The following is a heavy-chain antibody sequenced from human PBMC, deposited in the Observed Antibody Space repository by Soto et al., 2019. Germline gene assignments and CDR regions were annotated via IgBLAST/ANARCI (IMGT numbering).Heavy chain of an antibody. CDR1: GYTFTSYG. CDR2: IGAYNGNR. D-gene: IGHD1-26*01. J-gene: IGHJ5*02. V-gene: IGHV1-18*01. Sequence: QVQLVQSGAEVKKPGASVKVSCTASGYTFTSYGISWVRQAPGLGLEGMGWIGAYNGNRNYEQKHSGRVTRTHDTSTSTAYMELWSLSSDGTALYYCARGWDMVSNWFDPGGQGTLVTVSS. CDR3: ARGWDMVSNWFDP.